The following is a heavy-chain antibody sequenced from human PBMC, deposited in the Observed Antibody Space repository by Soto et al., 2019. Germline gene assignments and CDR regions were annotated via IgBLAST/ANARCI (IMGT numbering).Heavy chain of an antibody. D-gene: IGHD3-22*01. V-gene: IGHV3-33*01. CDR1: GFKFTDYG. Sequence: QVQLVESGGGVVQPGRSLRLSCVASGFKFTDYGLNWVRQTPGKGLEWVAISWFDGSIAYYAESVKVRFTISRDDSRNKGYLHMNSLRGEDTAMYYCARDGARLDSSGKFDYWGQGTQVTVSS. CDR3: ARDGARLDSSGKFDY. CDR2: SWFDGSIA. J-gene: IGHJ4*02.